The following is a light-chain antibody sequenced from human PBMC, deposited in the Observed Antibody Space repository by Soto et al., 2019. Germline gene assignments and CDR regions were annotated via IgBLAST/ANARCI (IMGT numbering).Light chain of an antibody. V-gene: IGLV2-14*01. Sequence: QSVLTQPASVSGSPGQSITISCTGTSSDVGGYNYVSWYQQHPGKAPKLMIYDVSNRPSGVSNRFSGSKSGNTASLTISGLQAEDEADYYCSSYTSSSTSWVFGGGTKLTAL. CDR2: DVS. CDR1: SSDVGGYNY. CDR3: SSYTSSSTSWV. J-gene: IGLJ3*02.